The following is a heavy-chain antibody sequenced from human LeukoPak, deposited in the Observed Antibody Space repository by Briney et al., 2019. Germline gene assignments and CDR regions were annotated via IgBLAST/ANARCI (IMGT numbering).Heavy chain of an antibody. CDR1: GYTLTELS. CDR3: ATDLWFGELYAFDI. Sequence: ASVKVSCKVSGYTLTELSMHWVRQAPGKGLEWMGGFDPEDGETIYAQKFQGRVTMTEDTSTDTAYMELSSLRSEDTAVYYCATDLWFGELYAFDIWGQGTMVTVSS. V-gene: IGHV1-24*01. D-gene: IGHD3-10*01. CDR2: FDPEDGET. J-gene: IGHJ3*02.